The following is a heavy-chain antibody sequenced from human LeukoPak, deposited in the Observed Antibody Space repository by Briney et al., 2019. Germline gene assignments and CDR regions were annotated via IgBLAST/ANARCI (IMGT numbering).Heavy chain of an antibody. D-gene: IGHD3-10*01. V-gene: IGHV3-23*01. CDR1: GFTFSSYA. CDR2: ISGSGGST. J-gene: IGHJ4*02. CDR3: AKDPNPTLLWFGELADY. Sequence: GGSLRLSCAASGFTFSSYAMSWVRQAPGKGLEWVSAISGSGGSTYYADSVKGRFTISGDNSKNTLYLQMNSLRAEDTAVYYCAKDPNPTLLWFGELADYWGQGTLVTVSS.